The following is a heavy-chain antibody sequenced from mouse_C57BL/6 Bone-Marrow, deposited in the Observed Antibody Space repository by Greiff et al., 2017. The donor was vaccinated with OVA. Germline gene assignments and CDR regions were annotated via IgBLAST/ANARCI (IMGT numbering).Heavy chain of an antibody. J-gene: IGHJ2*01. CDR1: GYTFTSYW. Sequence: QVQLQQPGAELVRPGSSVKLSCKASGYTFTSYWMDWVKQSPGQGLEWIGIIYPSDSETRYNQKFKDKATLTVDKSSSTAYMQLNSLTSEDSAVYYCARRAGTSLFDYWGQGTTLTVSS. CDR3: ARRAGTSLFDY. CDR2: IYPSDSET. V-gene: IGHV1-61*01.